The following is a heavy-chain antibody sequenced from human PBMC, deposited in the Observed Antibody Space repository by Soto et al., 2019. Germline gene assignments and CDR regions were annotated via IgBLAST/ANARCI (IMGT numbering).Heavy chain of an antibody. CDR1: GFTFSSYA. J-gene: IGHJ4*02. Sequence: GGSLRLSCAASGFTFSSYAMSWVRQAPGKGLEWVSAISGSGGSTYYADSVKGRFTISRDNSKNTLYLQMNSLRAEDTAVYYCAKDGRHDFWSGYYLTLYYFDYWGQGTLVTVSS. D-gene: IGHD3-3*01. V-gene: IGHV3-23*01. CDR2: ISGSGGST. CDR3: AKDGRHDFWSGYYLTLYYFDY.